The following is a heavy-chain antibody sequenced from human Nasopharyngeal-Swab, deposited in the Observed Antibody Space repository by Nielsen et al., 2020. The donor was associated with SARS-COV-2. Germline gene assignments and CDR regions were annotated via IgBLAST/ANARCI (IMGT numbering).Heavy chain of an antibody. CDR2: INPSGGST. V-gene: IGHV1-46*01. CDR1: GYTFTSYY. Sequence: ASVKVSRKASGYTFTSYYMHWARQAPGQGLEWMGIINPSGGSTSYAQKFQGRVTMTRDTSTSTVYMELSSLRSEDTAVYYCARDGSSGGATSAFDIWGQGTMVTVSS. J-gene: IGHJ3*02. CDR3: ARDGSSGGATSAFDI. D-gene: IGHD1-26*01.